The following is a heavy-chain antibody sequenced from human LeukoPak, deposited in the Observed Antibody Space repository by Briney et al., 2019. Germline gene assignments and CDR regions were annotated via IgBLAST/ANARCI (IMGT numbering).Heavy chain of an antibody. Sequence: GASVKVSCKASGYTFTSYGISWVRRAPGQGLEWMGWISAHNGNTNYAQKLQGRVTMTTDTSTSTAYMELRSLRSDDTAVYYCAREGAGASIWWFDPWGQGTLVTVSS. CDR3: AREGAGASIWWFDP. V-gene: IGHV1-18*01. CDR1: GYTFTSYG. J-gene: IGHJ5*02. D-gene: IGHD1-26*01. CDR2: ISAHNGNT.